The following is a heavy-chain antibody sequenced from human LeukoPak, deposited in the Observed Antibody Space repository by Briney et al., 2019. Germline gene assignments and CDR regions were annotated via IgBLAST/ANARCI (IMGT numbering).Heavy chain of an antibody. Sequence: SETLSLTCAVYGGSFSGYYWSWIRQPPGKGLEWIGEINHSGNTNYNPSLKSRVTISVDTSKNQFSLKLSSVIAADTAVYYCARGRSGSYSRKYYFDYWGQGTLVTVSS. CDR2: INHSGNT. D-gene: IGHD1-26*01. J-gene: IGHJ4*02. CDR1: GGSFSGYY. V-gene: IGHV4-34*01. CDR3: ARGRSGSYSRKYYFDY.